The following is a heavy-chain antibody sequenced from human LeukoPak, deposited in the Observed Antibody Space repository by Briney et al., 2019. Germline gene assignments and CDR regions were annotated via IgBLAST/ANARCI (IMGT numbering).Heavy chain of an antibody. J-gene: IGHJ4*02. CDR3: ALVGEALDY. D-gene: IGHD4-17*01. CDR1: GYTFIGYN. Sequence: ASVKVSCKASGYTFIGYNMHWVRQAPGQGLEWMGWINPDSGGTNYAQSFQGRVTMTRDTSISTAYMELSRLRSDDTAIYYCALVGEALDYWGQGILVTVSS. V-gene: IGHV1-2*02. CDR2: INPDSGGT.